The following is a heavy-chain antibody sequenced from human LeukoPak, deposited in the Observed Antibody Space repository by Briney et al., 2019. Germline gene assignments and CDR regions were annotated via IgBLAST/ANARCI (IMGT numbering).Heavy chain of an antibody. CDR1: GGSISSGSYY. Sequence: NPSQTLSLTCTVSGGSISSGSYYWSWIRQPAGKGLEWIGRIYTSGSTNYNPPLKSRVTISVDTSKNQFSLKLSSVTAADTAVYYCARDWDTASGDAFDIWGQGTMVTVSS. J-gene: IGHJ3*02. V-gene: IGHV4-61*02. D-gene: IGHD5-18*01. CDR2: IYTSGST. CDR3: ARDWDTASGDAFDI.